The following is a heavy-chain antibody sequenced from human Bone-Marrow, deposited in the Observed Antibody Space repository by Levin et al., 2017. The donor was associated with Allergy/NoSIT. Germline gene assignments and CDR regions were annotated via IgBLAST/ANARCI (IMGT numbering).Heavy chain of an antibody. CDR3: ARDWTAAIGTTSWFGP. V-gene: IGHV3-23*01. D-gene: IGHD3/OR15-3a*01. J-gene: IGHJ5*02. CDR1: RITFDFDLYG. CDR2: ITGSGGQT. Sequence: ETLSLTCAASRITFDFDLYGMIWVRQAPGKGLEWVSGITGSGGQTYYSDSVKGRFTMSRDNSKNSVFLQMKTVRAEDAAIYDCARDWTAAIGTTSWFGPWGQGTRVTVS.